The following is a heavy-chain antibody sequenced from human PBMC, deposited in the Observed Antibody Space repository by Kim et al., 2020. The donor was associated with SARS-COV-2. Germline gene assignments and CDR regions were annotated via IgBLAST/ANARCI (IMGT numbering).Heavy chain of an antibody. CDR3: AREKDIWFGEYYYYGMDV. J-gene: IGHJ6*02. Sequence: SETLSLTCTVSGGSISSGSYYWSWIRQPAGKGLEWIGRIYTSGSTNYNPSLKSRVTISVDTSKNQFSLKLSSVTAADTAVYYCAREKDIWFGEYYYYGMDVWGQGTTVTVSS. CDR1: GGSISSGSYY. V-gene: IGHV4-61*02. CDR2: IYTSGST. D-gene: IGHD3-10*01.